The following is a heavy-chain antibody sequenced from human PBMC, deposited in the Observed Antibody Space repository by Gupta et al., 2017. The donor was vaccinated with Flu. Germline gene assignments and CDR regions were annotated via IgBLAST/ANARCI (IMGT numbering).Heavy chain of an antibody. D-gene: IGHD7-27*01. CDR3: ARQTGDRSSLSFDI. CDR1: GGSFSGYY. Sequence: QVQLQQWGAGLLKPSETLSLTCAVYGGSFSGYYWSWIRQPPGKGLEWIGEINHSGSTNYNPSLKSRVTISVDTSKNQFSLKLSSVTAADTAVYYCARQTGDRSSLSFDIWGQGTMVTVSS. J-gene: IGHJ3*02. V-gene: IGHV4-34*01. CDR2: INHSGST.